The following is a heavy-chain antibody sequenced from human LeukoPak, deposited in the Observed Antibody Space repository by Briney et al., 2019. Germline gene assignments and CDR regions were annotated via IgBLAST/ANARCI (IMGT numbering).Heavy chain of an antibody. CDR2: IYYSGST. V-gene: IGHV4-39*01. CDR1: GGSISSSSYY. J-gene: IGHJ5*02. CDR3: ARHDGYYDFWSGYSTGWFDP. D-gene: IGHD3-3*01. Sequence: SETLSLTCTVSGGSISSSSYYWGWIRQPPGKGLEWIGRIYYSGSTYYNPSLKSRVTISVDTSKNQFSLKLSSVTAADTAVYYCARHDGYYDFWSGYSTGWFDPWGQGTLVTVSS.